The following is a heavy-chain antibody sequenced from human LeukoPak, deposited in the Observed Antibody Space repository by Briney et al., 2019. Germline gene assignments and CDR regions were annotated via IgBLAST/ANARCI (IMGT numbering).Heavy chain of an antibody. CDR1: GGSFSGYY. CDR2: INHSGST. V-gene: IGHV4-34*01. J-gene: IGHJ4*02. D-gene: IGHD2-15*01. CDR3: ARSCSGGSCYEDY. Sequence: PSETLSLTCAVYGGSFSGYYWSWIRQPPGKGLEWIGEINHSGSTNYNPSLKSRVTISVDTSKNQFSLKLSSVTAADTAVYYCARSCSGGSCYEDYWGQGTLVTVSS.